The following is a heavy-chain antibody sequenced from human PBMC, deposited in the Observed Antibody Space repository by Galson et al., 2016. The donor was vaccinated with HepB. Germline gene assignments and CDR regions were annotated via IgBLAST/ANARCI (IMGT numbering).Heavy chain of an antibody. J-gene: IGHJ6*02. V-gene: IGHV3-33*01. CDR2: IWYDGQNK. CDR1: GFTFSSYG. CDR3: AGSSSRSYYFGINV. D-gene: IGHD6-13*01. Sequence: SLRLSCAASGFTFSSYGMHWVRQALGKGLEWVAVIWYDGQNKYNADSVKGRFTISRDNSKNTLYLQVNSLRVEDTAVYYCAGSSSRSYYFGINVWGQGTTVTVSS.